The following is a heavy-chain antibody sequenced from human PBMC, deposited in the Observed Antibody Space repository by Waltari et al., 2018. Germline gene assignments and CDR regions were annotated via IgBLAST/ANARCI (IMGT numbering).Heavy chain of an antibody. D-gene: IGHD6-19*01. Sequence: QVQLVESGGGVVQPGRSLRLSCAASGFTFSSYAMHWVRQAPGKGLECVAVRACEGSHKYYADSVKCRFTISRDNSKNTLYLQMNSLRAEDTAVYYCSREGVAGVYYYGMDVWGQGTTVTVSS. CDR1: GFTFSSYA. CDR3: SREGVAGVYYYGMDV. V-gene: IGHV3-30*16. J-gene: IGHJ6*02. CDR2: RACEGSHK.